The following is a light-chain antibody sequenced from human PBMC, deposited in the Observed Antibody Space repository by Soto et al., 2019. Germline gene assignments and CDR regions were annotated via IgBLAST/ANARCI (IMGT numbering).Light chain of an antibody. CDR1: QSLLHSNGYDC. V-gene: IGKV2-28*01. J-gene: IGKJ1*01. CDR3: MQALQAPPT. Sequence: VMTQSPLSLPVTLGERGSISSRSSQSLLHSNGYDCLDWFLQRPGQSPQLLIYLGSNRASGVPDRFSGSGSGTDFTLKISRVEAEDVGVYHCMQALQAPPTFGQGTEVDIK. CDR2: LGS.